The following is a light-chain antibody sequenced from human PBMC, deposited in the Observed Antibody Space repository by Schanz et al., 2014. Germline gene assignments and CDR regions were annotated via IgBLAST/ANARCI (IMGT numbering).Light chain of an antibody. Sequence: QSALTQPASVSGSPGQSITISCTGTSSDVGGYNYVSWYQQHPGKAPKLMIYDVSNRPSGVSNRFSGSKSGNTASLTISGLQAEDEADYYCAVWDDSLSDVIFGGGTKLTVL. V-gene: IGLV2-14*01. CDR1: SSDVGGYNY. CDR3: AVWDDSLSDVI. CDR2: DVS. J-gene: IGLJ2*01.